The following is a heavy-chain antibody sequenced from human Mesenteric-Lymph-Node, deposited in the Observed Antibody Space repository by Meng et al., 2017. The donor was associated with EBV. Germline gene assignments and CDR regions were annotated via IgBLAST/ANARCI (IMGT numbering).Heavy chain of an antibody. D-gene: IGHD2-15*01. J-gene: IGHJ5*02. CDR1: GGSFSNYY. CDR3: ARGVQVAWRFDP. V-gene: IGHV4-34*02. Sequence: QGQLLPWGAGLLKPPETLSPTCEVSGGSFSNYYWSWIRQTPGKGLEWIGEINHSGSANYNPSLKSRVTISIDTSKNQFSLRLNSVTAADTAVYYCARGVQVAWRFDPWGQGTLVTVSS. CDR2: INHSGSA.